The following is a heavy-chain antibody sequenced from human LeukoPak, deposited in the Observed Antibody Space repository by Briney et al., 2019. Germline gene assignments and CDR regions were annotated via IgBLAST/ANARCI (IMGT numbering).Heavy chain of an antibody. CDR1: ADSFTSHY. J-gene: IGHJ3*02. CDR3: ARDLITVTKGFDI. D-gene: IGHD4-17*01. V-gene: IGHV4-59*11. Sequence: SETLSLTCAVSADSFTSHYWSWIRQPPGKGLEWIGYISYIGSTNYNPSLKSRVTISIDTSKNQFSLKLRSVTAADTAVYYCARDLITVTKGFDIWDQGPMVSVSS. CDR2: ISYIGST.